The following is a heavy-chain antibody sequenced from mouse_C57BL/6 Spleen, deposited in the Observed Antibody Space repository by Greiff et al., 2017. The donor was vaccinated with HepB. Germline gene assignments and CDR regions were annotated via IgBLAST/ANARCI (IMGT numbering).Heavy chain of an antibody. CDR2: IDPETGGT. D-gene: IGHD1-1*01. CDR1: GYTFTDYE. Sequence: QVQLKESGAELVRPGASVTLSCKASGYTFTDYEMHWVKQTPVHGLEWIGAIDPETGGTAYNQKFKGKAILTADTSSSTAYMELRSLTSEDSAVYYCTRSKDYYGLDYWGQGTTLTVSS. V-gene: IGHV1-15*01. CDR3: TRSKDYYGLDY. J-gene: IGHJ2*01.